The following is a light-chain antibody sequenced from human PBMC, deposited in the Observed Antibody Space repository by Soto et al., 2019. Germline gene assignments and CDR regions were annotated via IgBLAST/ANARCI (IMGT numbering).Light chain of an antibody. Sequence: LCLTPGEYPHHSCRASQSISRYLAWYQQKPGQAPRLLIYDTSNRATGFPARFSGSGSGTDFTLTISRLEPEDFAVYYCQQRSSLPITFGQGTRLEIK. CDR3: QQRSSLPIT. V-gene: IGKV3-11*01. CDR2: DTS. J-gene: IGKJ5*01. CDR1: QSISRY.